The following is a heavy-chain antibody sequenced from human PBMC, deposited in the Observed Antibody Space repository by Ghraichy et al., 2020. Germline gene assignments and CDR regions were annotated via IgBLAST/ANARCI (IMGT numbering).Heavy chain of an antibody. J-gene: IGHJ6*03. CDR2: IYSSGRT. Sequence: SQTLSLTCTVSGGSISSYHWSWIRQPAGKGLEWIGRIYSSGRTNYNPSLKSRATMSVDTSKNQFSLKLRSVTAADTAVYFCAREYGDDHYYYSYMDVWGKGTTVSVSS. CDR1: GGSISSYH. D-gene: IGHD4-17*01. V-gene: IGHV4-4*07. CDR3: AREYGDDHYYYSYMDV.